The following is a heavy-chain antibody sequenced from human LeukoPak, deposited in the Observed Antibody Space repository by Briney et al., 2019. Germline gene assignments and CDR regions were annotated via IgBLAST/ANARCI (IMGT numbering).Heavy chain of an antibody. CDR2: ISNDGGST. D-gene: IGHD4-17*01. J-gene: IGHJ3*02. CDR1: GFIFSNYA. CDR3: VKDGGRTVTTRDAFDI. V-gene: IGHV3-64D*06. Sequence: GGSLRLSCSASGFIFSNYAMHWVRQAPGKGLQFVSDISNDGGSTHYTESVRGRFTISRDNSKNTVSLQMNTLRPEDTAVYYCVKDGGRTVTTRDAFDIWGQGTLVTVSS.